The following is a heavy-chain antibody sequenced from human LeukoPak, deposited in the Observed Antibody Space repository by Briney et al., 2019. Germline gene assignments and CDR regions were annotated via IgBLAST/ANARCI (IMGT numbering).Heavy chain of an antibody. J-gene: IGHJ4*02. CDR1: GGSISSGTYY. CDR2: IYYRRSN. V-gene: IGHV4-39*01. D-gene: IGHD3-10*01. CDR3: ARHADSGFGELAFDY. Sequence: SETLSPTCTVSGGSISSGTYYWGWIRQPPGKGLEWIGSIYYRRSNYYNPSLKSRVTVSVDTPKNQFSLKLTSVTAADTAVYYCARHADSGFGELAFDYWGQGTLVTVSS.